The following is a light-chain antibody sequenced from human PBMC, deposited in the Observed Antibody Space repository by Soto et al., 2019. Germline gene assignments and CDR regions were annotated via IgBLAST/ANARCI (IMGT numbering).Light chain of an antibody. CDR1: SGSVSITYY. Sequence: QAVVTQEPSFSVSPGGTVTLTCGLSSGSVSITYYPTWYQQTPGQAPRTLIYNANTRSSGVPDRFSGSILGNKAVLTITGAQADDESDYYCVLYLGGGVSVFGGGTKLTVL. CDR2: NAN. CDR3: VLYLGGGVSV. V-gene: IGLV8-61*01. J-gene: IGLJ2*01.